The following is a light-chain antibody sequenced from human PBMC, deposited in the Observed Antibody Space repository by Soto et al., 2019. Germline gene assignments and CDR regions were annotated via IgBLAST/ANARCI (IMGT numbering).Light chain of an antibody. Sequence: AIRMTQSPSSFSASTGDRVTLTCRASQGISSYLAWYQQKPGKAPKLLIYAASTLQSGVPSRFSGSGSGTDFTLTISCLQSEDFATYYCQQYYSYLSITFGQGTRLEIK. CDR1: QGISSY. CDR3: QQYYSYLSIT. J-gene: IGKJ5*01. V-gene: IGKV1-8*01. CDR2: AAS.